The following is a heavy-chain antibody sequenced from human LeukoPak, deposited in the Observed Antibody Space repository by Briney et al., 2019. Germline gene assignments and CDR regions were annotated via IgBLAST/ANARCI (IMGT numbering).Heavy chain of an antibody. Sequence: QPGGSLRLSCAASGFPFSNYWMHWVRQAPGKGLVWVSRVNSDGSTTNYADSVKGRFTISRDNAKNSLYLQMNSLRAEDTAVYYCASGRWLQSPLDFDPWGQGTLVTVSS. CDR1: GFPFSNYW. CDR2: VNSDGSTT. D-gene: IGHD5-24*01. V-gene: IGHV3-74*01. CDR3: ASGRWLQSPLDFDP. J-gene: IGHJ5*02.